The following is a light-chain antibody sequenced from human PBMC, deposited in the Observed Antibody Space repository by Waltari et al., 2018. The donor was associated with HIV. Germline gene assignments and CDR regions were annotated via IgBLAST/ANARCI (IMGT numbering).Light chain of an antibody. CDR3: CSYAGSYTYV. CDR2: DVS. J-gene: IGLJ1*01. V-gene: IGLV2-11*01. CDR1: SSDVGGYNY. Sequence: QSALTQPRSVSGSPGPSVTISCTGTSSDVGGYNYVPWYQQHPGKAPKLVIYDVSKRPSGVPDRFSGSKSANTASLTISGLQAEDEADYYCCSYAGSYTYVFGTGTKVTVL.